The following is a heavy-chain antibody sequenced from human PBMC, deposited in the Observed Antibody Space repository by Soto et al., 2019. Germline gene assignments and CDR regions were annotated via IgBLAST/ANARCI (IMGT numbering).Heavy chain of an antibody. V-gene: IGHV4-34*01. CDR1: AGSFSGHY. CDR3: ARGSVDTVESRGFYEY. J-gene: IGHJ4*02. Sequence: XGTLSLTCAAYAGSFSGHYWSWIRQPPGKGLEWIGEINHSGGTSYNPSLKSRVTISVDPSKSQFSLKLHSVTAADRAVYSCARGSVDTVESRGFYEYWRRRTPVTVSS. D-gene: IGHD3-22*01. CDR2: INHSGGT.